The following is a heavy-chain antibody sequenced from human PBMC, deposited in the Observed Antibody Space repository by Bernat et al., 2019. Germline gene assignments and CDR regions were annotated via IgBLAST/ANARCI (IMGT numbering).Heavy chain of an antibody. CDR3: AKPTTVTTPRETPLDY. Sequence: EVQLLESGGGLVQPGGSLRLSCAASGFTLSSYAMSWVRQAPGKGLEWVSAISGSGGSTYYADSVKGRFTISRDNSKNTLYLQMNSLRAEDTAVYYCAKPTTVTTPRETPLDYWGQGTLVTVSS. CDR1: GFTLSSYA. CDR2: ISGSGGST. D-gene: IGHD4-17*01. V-gene: IGHV3-23*01. J-gene: IGHJ4*02.